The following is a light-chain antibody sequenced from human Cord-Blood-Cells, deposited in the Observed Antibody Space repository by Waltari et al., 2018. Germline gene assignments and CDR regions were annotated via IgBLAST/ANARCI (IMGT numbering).Light chain of an antibody. Sequence: QSALTQPASVSGSPGQSITISCTGTSSDVGGYNYVSWYQQHPGKAPKLMIYEVSNRPSGVSNRFAVSKSVNTASLTISGLQAEDEAYYYCSSYTSSSTYVFGTGTKVTVL. CDR3: SSYTSSSTYV. V-gene: IGLV2-14*01. CDR1: SSDVGGYNY. CDR2: EVS. J-gene: IGLJ1*01.